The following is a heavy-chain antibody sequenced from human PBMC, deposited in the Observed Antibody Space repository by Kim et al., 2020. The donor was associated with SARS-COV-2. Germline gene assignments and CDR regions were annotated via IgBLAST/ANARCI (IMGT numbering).Heavy chain of an antibody. J-gene: IGHJ5*02. V-gene: IGHV3-13*01. Sequence: TYYPGSVKGRFTISRENAKSSLYLQMNSLRAGDTAVYYCARVSVYSWFDPWGQGTLVTVSS. CDR2: T. D-gene: IGHD3-22*01. CDR3: ARVSVYSWFDP.